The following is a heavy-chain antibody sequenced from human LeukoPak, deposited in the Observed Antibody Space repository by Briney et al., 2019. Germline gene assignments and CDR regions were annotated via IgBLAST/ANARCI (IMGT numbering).Heavy chain of an antibody. V-gene: IGHV5-10-1*01. CDR1: GYSFTSYW. J-gene: IGHJ2*01. CDR2: IDPSDSYT. Sequence: GESLKISCKGSGYSFTSYWISWVRQMPGKGLEWMGRIDPSDSYTNYRPSFQGHVTISADKSISTAYLQWSSLKASDTAMYYCARRLLYSSSSYRYFDLWGRGTLVTVSS. D-gene: IGHD6-6*01. CDR3: ARRLLYSSSSYRYFDL.